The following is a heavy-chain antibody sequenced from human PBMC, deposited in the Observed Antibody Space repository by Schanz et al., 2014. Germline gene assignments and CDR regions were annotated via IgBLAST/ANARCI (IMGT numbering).Heavy chain of an antibody. CDR1: GFSFSDYY. CDR2: ILGLASTT. Sequence: EVQLLESGGGLVQPGGSLRLSCAASGFSFSDYYMSWIRQAPGKGLEWVSAILGLASTTYYADSVKGRFTISRDNSKNLLYLQMNSLRSEDTAVYFCARGPSTGAFDIWGQGTMVTVSS. J-gene: IGHJ3*02. V-gene: IGHV3-23*01. CDR3: ARGPSTGAFDI.